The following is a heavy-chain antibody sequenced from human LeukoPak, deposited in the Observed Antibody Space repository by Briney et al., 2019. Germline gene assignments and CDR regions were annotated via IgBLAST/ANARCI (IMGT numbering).Heavy chain of an antibody. CDR1: GHTVADLS. D-gene: IGHD3-10*01. CDR3: TRLFGEILGDSLGWGTRFDT. V-gene: IGHV1-24*01. J-gene: IGHJ5*02. CDR2: FDPEDGET. Sequence: ASVKVSCKVSGHTVADLSMHWVRQAPGKGLEWMGGFDPEDGETVYARKFQGRVVMTEDTSTDTAYMELNSLRSDDTAVYYCTRLFGEILGDSLGWGTRFDTWGQGTLVTVSS.